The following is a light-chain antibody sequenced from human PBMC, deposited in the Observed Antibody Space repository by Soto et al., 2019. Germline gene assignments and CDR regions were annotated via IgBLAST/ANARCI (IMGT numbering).Light chain of an antibody. CDR1: QSISSY. CDR3: QQSYSTPRT. Sequence: DIQVTQSHPSLSASVGDRVTITCRASQSISSYLNWYQQKQGKAPKLLIYAASSLQSGVPSRFSGSGSGTDFTLTISSLQPEDFATYYCQQSYSTPRTFAQGTKVDI. CDR2: AAS. J-gene: IGKJ1*01. V-gene: IGKV1-39*01.